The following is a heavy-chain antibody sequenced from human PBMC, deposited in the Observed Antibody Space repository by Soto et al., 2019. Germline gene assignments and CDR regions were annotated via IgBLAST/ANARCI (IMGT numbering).Heavy chain of an antibody. Sequence: VESLKISCKGSGYSFTSYWIGWVRQMPGKGLEWMGIIYPGDSDTRYSPSFQGQVTISADKSISTAYLQWSSLKASDTAMYYCARVHGDSKHPGYYYGMDVWGQGTTVTVSS. CDR3: ARVHGDSKHPGYYYGMDV. CDR1: GYSFTSYW. D-gene: IGHD7-27*01. V-gene: IGHV5-51*01. CDR2: IYPGDSDT. J-gene: IGHJ6*02.